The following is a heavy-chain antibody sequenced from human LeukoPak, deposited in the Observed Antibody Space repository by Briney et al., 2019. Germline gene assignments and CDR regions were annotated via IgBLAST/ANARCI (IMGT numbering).Heavy chain of an antibody. Sequence: SQTLSLTCAISGDSVSSNSAAWNWIRQSPSRGLEWLGRTSYRSKWYNDYAVSVKSRITINPDTSKNQFSLQLNSVTPEDTAVYYCARDLRGSYALIPGAFDIWGQGTMVTVSS. CDR3: ARDLRGSYALIPGAFDI. V-gene: IGHV6-1*01. CDR1: GDSVSSNSAA. J-gene: IGHJ3*02. D-gene: IGHD1-26*01. CDR2: TSYRSKWYN.